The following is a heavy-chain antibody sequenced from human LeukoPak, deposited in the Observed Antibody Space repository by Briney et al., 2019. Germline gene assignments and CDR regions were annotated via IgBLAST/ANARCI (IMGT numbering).Heavy chain of an antibody. CDR3: ARDHNSSGYPDY. Sequence: GGSLRLSCAASGFTFSSYAMHWVRQAPGKGLEWVAVISYEGSNKYYADSVKGRFTISRDNSKNTLYLQMNSLRAEDTAVYYCARDHNSSGYPDYWGQGTLVTVSS. V-gene: IGHV3-30-3*01. CDR2: ISYEGSNK. D-gene: IGHD3-22*01. CDR1: GFTFSSYA. J-gene: IGHJ4*02.